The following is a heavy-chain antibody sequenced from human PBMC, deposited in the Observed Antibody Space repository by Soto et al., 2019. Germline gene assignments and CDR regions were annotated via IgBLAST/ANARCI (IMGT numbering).Heavy chain of an antibody. CDR2: IYYSGRT. CDR1: GESISSSSYY. Sequence: PSETLSLTCIVSGESISSSSYYWGWLRQPPGKGLEWIGSIYYSGRTYYNPSFKSLVTISIDTSKNQFSLKLSSVTATDTAVYYCARQRTTVVTQAYFDHWGQGALVTVSS. D-gene: IGHD2-21*02. V-gene: IGHV4-39*01. CDR3: ARQRTTVVTQAYFDH. J-gene: IGHJ4*02.